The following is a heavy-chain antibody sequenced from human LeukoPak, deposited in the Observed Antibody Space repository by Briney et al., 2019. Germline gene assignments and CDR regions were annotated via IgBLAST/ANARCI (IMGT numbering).Heavy chain of an antibody. CDR3: ARESGNYYDSSGYGLD. Sequence: GASVKVSCKASGYTFTSYYMHWVRQAPGQGLEWMGIINPSGGSTSYAQKFQGRVTMTRDTSTSTVYMELSSLRSEDTAVYYCARESGNYYDSSGYGLDWGQGTLVTVSS. J-gene: IGHJ4*02. D-gene: IGHD3-22*01. V-gene: IGHV1-46*01. CDR2: INPSGGST. CDR1: GYTFTSYY.